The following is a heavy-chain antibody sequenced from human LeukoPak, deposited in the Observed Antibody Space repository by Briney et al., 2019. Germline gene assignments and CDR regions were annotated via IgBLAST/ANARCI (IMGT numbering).Heavy chain of an antibody. V-gene: IGHV1-8*01. D-gene: IGHD2-15*01. J-gene: IGHJ5*02. CDR2: MNLNSGNT. CDR3: ARGTGYCSGGSCYYQKNWFDP. Sequence: ASVKVSCKASGYTFTSYDINWVRQATGQGLEWMGWMNLNSGNTGYAQKFQGRVTMTRNTSISTAYMELSSLRSEDTAVYYCARGTGYCSGGSCYYQKNWFDPWGQGTLVTVSS. CDR1: GYTFTSYD.